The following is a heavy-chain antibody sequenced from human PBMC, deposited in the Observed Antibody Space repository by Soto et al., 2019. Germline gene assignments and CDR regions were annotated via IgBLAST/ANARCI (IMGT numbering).Heavy chain of an antibody. J-gene: IGHJ4*02. D-gene: IGHD4-4*01. CDR1: GYSVSSNSAA. CDR3: ARDPTAFHSAFDS. V-gene: IGHV6-1*01. Sequence: SQTLSLTCAISGYSVSSNSAAWNWIIQSPSRGLEWLGRTYYRSKWYNDYAPSVRSRISINPDTSKNQFSLQLNSVTPEDTAVYYCARDPTAFHSAFDSWGQGTLVTVSS. CDR2: TYYRSKWYN.